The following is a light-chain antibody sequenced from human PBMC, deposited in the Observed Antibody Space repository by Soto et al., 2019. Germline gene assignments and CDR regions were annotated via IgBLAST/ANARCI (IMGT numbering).Light chain of an antibody. CDR1: SSNIARNY. V-gene: IGLV1-47*02. CDR2: SNN. Sequence: QSVLTQQPSASGTPGQRVTISCSGSSSNIARNYVYWYQQLPGTAPKLLSYSNNQRPSGVPDRFSGSKSGTSASLAISGLRSEDEADYYCAAWDYSLSGWVFGGGTKLTVL. CDR3: AAWDYSLSGWV. J-gene: IGLJ3*02.